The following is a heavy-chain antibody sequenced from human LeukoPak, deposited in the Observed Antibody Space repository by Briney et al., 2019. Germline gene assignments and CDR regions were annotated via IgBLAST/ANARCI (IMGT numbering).Heavy chain of an antibody. J-gene: IGHJ3*02. CDR2: ISDSGGST. Sequence: GGSLRLSCAASGLTFSNYAMSWVRQAPGKGLEWVSGISDSGGSTYYADSVKGRFTISRDNSKNTLYLQMNSLRAEDTAVYYCARKTRSPDIVATGYAFDIWGQGTMVTDSS. D-gene: IGHD5-12*01. V-gene: IGHV3-23*01. CDR1: GLTFSNYA. CDR3: ARKTRSPDIVATGYAFDI.